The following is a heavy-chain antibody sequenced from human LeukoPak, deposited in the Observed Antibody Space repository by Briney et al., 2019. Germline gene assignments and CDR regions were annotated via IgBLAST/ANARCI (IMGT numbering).Heavy chain of an antibody. V-gene: IGHV5-51*01. CDR2: IYPGDSDT. CDR3: ARLRAPGAFGI. CDR1: GYHFTSYW. J-gene: IGHJ3*02. Sequence: GEALEISCKGSGYHFTSYWIGWGRPLPGKGLGWMGIIYPGDSDTRYSPSFQGQVTISADKSISTAYLQWSSLKASDTAMYYCARLRAPGAFGIWGQGTMVTVSS.